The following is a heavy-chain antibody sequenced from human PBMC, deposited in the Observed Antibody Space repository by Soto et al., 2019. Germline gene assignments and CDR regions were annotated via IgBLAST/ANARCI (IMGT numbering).Heavy chain of an antibody. D-gene: IGHD3-22*01. V-gene: IGHV1-69*13. J-gene: IGHJ5*02. CDR3: ARDGYYDSSGYSWFDP. Sequence: SVKVSCKASGGTFSSYAISWVRQAPGQGLEWMGGIIPIFGTANYAQKFQGRVTITADESTSTAYMELSSLRSEDTAVYYCARDGYYDSSGYSWFDPWGRGTLVTVSS. CDR1: GGTFSSYA. CDR2: IIPIFGTA.